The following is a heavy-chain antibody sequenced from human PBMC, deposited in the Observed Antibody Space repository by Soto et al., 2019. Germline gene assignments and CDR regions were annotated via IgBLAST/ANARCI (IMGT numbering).Heavy chain of an antibody. CDR3: ASYCSGGSCSRSNPRPSSFDI. Sequence: GASVKVSCKASGYTFTSYYMHWVRQAPGQGLEWMGIINPSGGSTSYAQKFQGRVTMTRDTSTSTVYMELSSLRSEDTAVYYCASYCSGGSCSRSNPRPSSFDIWGQGTMVTVSS. J-gene: IGHJ3*02. CDR2: INPSGGST. CDR1: GYTFTSYY. D-gene: IGHD2-15*01. V-gene: IGHV1-46*01.